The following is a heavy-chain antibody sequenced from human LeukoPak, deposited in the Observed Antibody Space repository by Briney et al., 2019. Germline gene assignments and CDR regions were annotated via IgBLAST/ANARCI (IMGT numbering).Heavy chain of an antibody. D-gene: IGHD1-26*01. CDR3: ARASWVRATTPDAFDI. V-gene: IGHV3-33*01. CDR1: GFTFSHYG. CDR2: IWYDGSNK. Sequence: GGSLRLSCAASGFTFSHYGIHWVRQAPGKGLEWAAVIWYDGSNKYYADSVKGRFTISRDNSKNTLYLQMNSLRAEDTAVYYCARASWVRATTPDAFDIWGQGTMVTVSS. J-gene: IGHJ3*02.